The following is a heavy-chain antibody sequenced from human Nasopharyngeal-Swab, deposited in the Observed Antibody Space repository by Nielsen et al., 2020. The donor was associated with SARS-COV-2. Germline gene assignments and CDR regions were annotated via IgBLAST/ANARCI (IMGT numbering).Heavy chain of an antibody. D-gene: IGHD4-23*01. CDR2: IYSGGST. V-gene: IGHV3-53*01. J-gene: IGHJ4*02. Sequence: GGSLRLSCAASGFTVSNNYMSWVRQAPGKGLEWVSVIYSGGSTYYADSVKGRFTISRDNARNTLFLQMNSLRDEDTAVYYCARPTSVAQRAQAYWGQGTLVTVSS. CDR1: GFTVSNNY. CDR3: ARPTSVAQRAQAY.